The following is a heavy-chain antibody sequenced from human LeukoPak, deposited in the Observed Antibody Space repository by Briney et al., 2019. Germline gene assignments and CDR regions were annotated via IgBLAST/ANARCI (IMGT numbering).Heavy chain of an antibody. CDR2: IYYSGST. CDR3: ARRIRDDFWKGRRRAFDI. CDR1: GGSISSSSYY. D-gene: IGHD3-3*01. V-gene: IGHV4-39*01. J-gene: IGHJ3*02. Sequence: SETLSLTCTVSGGSISSSSYYWGWIRQPPGKGLEWIGSIYYSGSTYYNPSLKSRVTISVDTSKNQFSLKLSSVTAADTAVYYCARRIRDDFWKGRRRAFDIWGQGTMVTVSS.